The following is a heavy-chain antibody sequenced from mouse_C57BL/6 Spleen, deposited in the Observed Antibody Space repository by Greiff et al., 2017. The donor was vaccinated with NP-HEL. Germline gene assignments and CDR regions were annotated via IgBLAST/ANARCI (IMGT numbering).Heavy chain of an antibody. J-gene: IGHJ3*01. CDR1: GYTFTSYW. D-gene: IGHD2-3*01. V-gene: IGHV1-69*01. CDR3: ARSSIYNGYYWFAY. CDR2: IDPSDSYT. Sequence: VQLQQSGAELVMPGASVKLSCKASGYTFTSYWMHWVKQRPGQGLEWIGEIDPSDSYTNYNQKLKGKSTLTVDKSSSTAYMLLSSLTSEDSAVYYCARSSIYNGYYWFAYWGQGTLVTVSA.